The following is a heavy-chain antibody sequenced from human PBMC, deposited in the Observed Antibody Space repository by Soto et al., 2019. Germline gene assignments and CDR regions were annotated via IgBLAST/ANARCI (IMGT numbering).Heavy chain of an antibody. D-gene: IGHD6-19*01. J-gene: IGHJ5*02. Sequence: GALRRSCAPCGLTDSSYAMNSDRQAQGKGLEWVSAISGSGGSTYYADSVKGRFTISRDNSKNTLYLQMNSLTAEDMAVYYCTINALQGAVAGPNWFDPWGRGTLVTVSS. CDR2: ISGSGGST. CDR1: GLTDSSYA. V-gene: IGHV3-23*01. CDR3: TINALQGAVAGPNWFDP.